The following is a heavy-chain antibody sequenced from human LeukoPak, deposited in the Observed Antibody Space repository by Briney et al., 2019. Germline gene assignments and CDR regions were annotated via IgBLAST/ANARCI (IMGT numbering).Heavy chain of an antibody. CDR3: AKVGIRISLIVVVFTTADDWYFDL. D-gene: IGHD3-22*01. V-gene: IGHV3-23*01. CDR2: ISGSGGST. CDR1: GFTFSNYA. J-gene: IGHJ2*01. Sequence: GSLRLSCAASGFTFSNYAMSWVRQAPGKGLEWVSGISGSGGSTYYADSVKGRLTISRDNSKSTLYLQMDSLRAEDTAVYYCAKVGIRISLIVVVFTTADDWYFDLWGRGTLVTVSS.